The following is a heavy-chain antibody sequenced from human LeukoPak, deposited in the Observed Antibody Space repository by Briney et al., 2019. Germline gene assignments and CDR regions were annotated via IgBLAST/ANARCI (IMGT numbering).Heavy chain of an antibody. Sequence: SETLSLTCTVSGGSISSGSYYWSWIRQPAGKGLEWIGRIYTSGSTNYNPSLKSRVTISVDTSKNQFSLKLSSVTAADTAVYYCASEQWLVMESWYYFDYWGQGTLVTVSS. D-gene: IGHD6-19*01. J-gene: IGHJ4*02. CDR1: GGSISSGSYY. CDR3: ASEQWLVMESWYYFDY. CDR2: IYTSGST. V-gene: IGHV4-61*02.